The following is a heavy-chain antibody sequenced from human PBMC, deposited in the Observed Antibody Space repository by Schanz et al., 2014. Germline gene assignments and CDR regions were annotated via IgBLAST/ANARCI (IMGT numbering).Heavy chain of an antibody. D-gene: IGHD3-10*01. J-gene: IGHJ4*02. Sequence: EVQLLESGGGLVQPGGSLRLSCAASGFTFSSYAMSWVRQAPGKGLEWVSAISGSGGSTYYADSVKGRFTISRDNAENTLYLQMNSLRPEDTAVYYCAKYRGYYRVSGSYRELEYWGQGTLDTVSS. CDR3: AKYRGYYRVSGSYRELEY. V-gene: IGHV3-23*01. CDR1: GFTFSSYA. CDR2: ISGSGGST.